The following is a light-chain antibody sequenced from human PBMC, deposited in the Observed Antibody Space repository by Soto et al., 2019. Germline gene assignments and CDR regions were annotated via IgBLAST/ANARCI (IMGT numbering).Light chain of an antibody. J-gene: IGKJ2*01. Sequence: EIVLTQSPGTLSLSPEEGATLSCRASQSVRSNYLAWYQQKPGQAPRLLIYGASSRATGIPDRFSGSGSGTDFTLTISRLEPEDFAVYYCQQYGGSPLYTFGQGTKLEIK. CDR2: GAS. CDR1: QSVRSNY. CDR3: QQYGGSPLYT. V-gene: IGKV3-20*01.